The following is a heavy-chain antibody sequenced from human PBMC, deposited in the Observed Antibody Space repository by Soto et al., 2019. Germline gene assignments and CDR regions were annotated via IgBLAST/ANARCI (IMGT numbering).Heavy chain of an antibody. J-gene: IGHJ4*02. Sequence: GASVKVSCKASGYTFTSYAMHWVRQAPGQRLEWMGWINAGNGNTKYSQKFQGRVTITRDTSASTAYMELSSLRSEDTAVYYCARGLRPRYSSGWYDGEDYWGQGTLVTVSS. V-gene: IGHV1-3*01. CDR2: INAGNGNT. CDR3: ARGLRPRYSSGWYDGEDY. CDR1: GYTFTSYA. D-gene: IGHD6-19*01.